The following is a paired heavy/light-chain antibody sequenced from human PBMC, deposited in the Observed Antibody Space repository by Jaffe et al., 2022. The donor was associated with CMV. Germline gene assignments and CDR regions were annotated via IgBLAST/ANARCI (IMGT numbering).Heavy chain of an antibody. J-gene: IGHJ4*02. CDR2: IHWGGNA. CDR1: GGSIRSGNYY. Sequence: QLQLQESGPGLVHPSETLSLTCNVSGGSIRSGNYYWGWIRQSPEKGLEWIGSIHWGGNAYYNPSLKSRVTMSADTSTNYFSLKLTSVTATDTSVYYCARQTPVTAEFDNWGQGTLVTVSS. CDR3: ARQTPVTAEFDN. D-gene: IGHD2-21*02. V-gene: IGHV4-39*01.
Light chain of an antibody. CDR3: QTWGLGTVV. J-gene: IGLJ2*01. CDR2: INSDGSH. CDR1: SGHSSFA. V-gene: IGLV4-69*01. Sequence: QLVLTQSPSASASLGASVKLTCTLDSGHSSFAIAWHRQQPDKGPQYLMKINSDGSHTKGDDVPDRFSGSSSGADRYLLISGLQSEDEADYYCQTWGLGTVVFGGGTKVTVL.